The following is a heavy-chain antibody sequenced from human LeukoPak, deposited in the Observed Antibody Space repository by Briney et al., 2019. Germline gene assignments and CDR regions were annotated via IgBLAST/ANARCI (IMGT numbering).Heavy chain of an antibody. V-gene: IGHV3-7*01. D-gene: IGHD6-13*01. CDR2: MKQDGSEK. CDR1: GFTFSSYW. CDR3: ARDVYSSSWYVPTDY. J-gene: IGHJ4*02. Sequence: GGSLRLSCAASGFTFSSYWMSWVRQAPGKGLEWVANMKQDGSEKYYVDSVKGRFTISRDNAKNSLYLQMNSLRAEDTAVYYCARDVYSSSWYVPTDYWGQGTLVTVSS.